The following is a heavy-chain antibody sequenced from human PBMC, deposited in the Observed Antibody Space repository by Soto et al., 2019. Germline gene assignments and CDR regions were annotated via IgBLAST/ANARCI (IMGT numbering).Heavy chain of an antibody. D-gene: IGHD3-10*01. J-gene: IGHJ6*02. CDR2: ISYDGSNK. CDR1: GFTFSSYA. CDR3: ARDGRGYMVRGHPAVYYYGMDV. V-gene: IGHV3-30-3*01. Sequence: GGSLRLSCAASGFTFSSYAMHWVRQAPGKGLEWVAVISYDGSNKYYADSVKGRFTISRDNSKNTLYLQMNSLRAEDTAVYYCARDGRGYMVRGHPAVYYYGMDVWGQGTTVTVSS.